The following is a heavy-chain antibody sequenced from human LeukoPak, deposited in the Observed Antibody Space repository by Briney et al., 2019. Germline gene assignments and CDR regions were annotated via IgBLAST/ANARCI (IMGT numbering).Heavy chain of an antibody. CDR1: GFTVSANY. CDR3: ARSGYCSGGRCYSNYYYGMDV. CDR2: IYSGGST. D-gene: IGHD2-15*01. Sequence: GGSLRLSCAASGFTVSANYLTWVRQAPGKGLEWVSVIYSGGSTYYADSAKGRFTISRHNSENTLYLQMNSLRVEDTAVYYCARSGYCSGGRCYSNYYYGMDVWGQGTTVTVSS. J-gene: IGHJ6*02. V-gene: IGHV3-53*04.